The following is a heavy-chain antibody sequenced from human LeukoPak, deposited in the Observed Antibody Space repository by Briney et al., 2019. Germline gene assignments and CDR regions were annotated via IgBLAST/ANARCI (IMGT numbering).Heavy chain of an antibody. CDR1: GFTVNRNV. CDR2: IYSDDRA. Sequence: GSLRLSGVPSGFTVNRNVMSWVRQAPGKGLEWVSLIYSDDRAFYADSVKGRFTISRNKSRNTLFLQMSSLKPEDTAIYYCARDLAGFEEPRYYYYMDVWGKGTTVTVSS. V-gene: IGHV3-66*01. J-gene: IGHJ6*03. CDR3: ARDLAGFEEPRYYYYMDV. D-gene: IGHD3-9*01.